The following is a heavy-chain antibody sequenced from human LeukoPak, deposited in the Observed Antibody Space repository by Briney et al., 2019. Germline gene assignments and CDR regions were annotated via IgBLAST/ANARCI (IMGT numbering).Heavy chain of an antibody. Sequence: SETLSLTCTVSGGSISSYYWSWIRQPPGKGLEWIGYIYYSGSTNYNPSLKTRVTISVDTSKNQFSLNLSSVTAADTAVYYCARHYGDYVGWYFDLWGCGTLVTVSS. CDR1: GGSISSYY. V-gene: IGHV4-59*08. CDR3: ARHYGDYVGWYFDL. D-gene: IGHD4-17*01. CDR2: IYYSGST. J-gene: IGHJ2*01.